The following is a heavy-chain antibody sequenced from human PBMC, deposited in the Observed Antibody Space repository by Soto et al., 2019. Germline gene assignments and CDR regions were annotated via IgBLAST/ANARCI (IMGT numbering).Heavy chain of an antibody. D-gene: IGHD6-6*01. CDR2: IDPSDSYT. V-gene: IGHV5-10-1*01. CDR1: GYSFTSYW. CDR3: AGTGSSSSSLYYGMDV. J-gene: IGHJ6*02. Sequence: GESLKISCKGSGYSFTSYWISWVRQMPGKGLEWMGRIDPSDSYTNYSPSFQGHVTISADKSISTAYLQWSSLKASDTARYYCAGTGSSSSSLYYGMDVWGQGTTVTVSS.